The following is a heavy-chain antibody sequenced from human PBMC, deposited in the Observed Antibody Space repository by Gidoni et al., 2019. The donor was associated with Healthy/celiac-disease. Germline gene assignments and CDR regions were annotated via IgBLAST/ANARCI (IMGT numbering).Heavy chain of an antibody. CDR1: GYTFSSYY. V-gene: IGHV1-46*01. CDR2: INPSGGST. D-gene: IGHD3-22*01. Sequence: QVQLVQSGAEVKKPGTSVKVSCTSAGYTFSSYYMHWVRQAPGQGLEWMGIINPSGGSTSYAQKFQGRVTMTRDTSTSTVYMELSSLRSEDTAVYYCARDSMMPFDYWGQGTLVTVSS. J-gene: IGHJ4*02. CDR3: ARDSMMPFDY.